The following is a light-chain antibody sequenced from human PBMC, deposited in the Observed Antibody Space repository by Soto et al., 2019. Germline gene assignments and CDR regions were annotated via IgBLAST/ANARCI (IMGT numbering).Light chain of an antibody. J-gene: IGKJ5*01. V-gene: IGKV3-20*01. CDR2: GAS. Sequence: ESVLTKSPGTLSLSPGERGTLSCSAGQSITTNFLSWYQQRFGQAPRLLIHGASSRAAGLSARFSGSGSGTYFILTSSRLEPEYFAVYFFQPYGSSITFGQGTRLEIK. CDR1: QSITTNF. CDR3: QPYGSSIT.